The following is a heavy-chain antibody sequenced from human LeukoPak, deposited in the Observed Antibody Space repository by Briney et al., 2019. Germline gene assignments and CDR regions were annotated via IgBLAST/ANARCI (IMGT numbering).Heavy chain of an antibody. D-gene: IGHD2/OR15-2a*01. J-gene: IGHJ6*04. CDR1: GFTFSSYA. V-gene: IGHV3-23*01. CDR2: ISGSGGST. CDR3: AKGQRVIVPSTRIMDV. Sequence: GGSLRLSCAASGFTFSSYAMSWVRQAPGKGLEWVSAISGSGGSTYYADSVKGRFTISRDNSKNTLYLQMNSLRAEDTAVYYCAKGQRVIVPSTRIMDVWGKGTTVTVSS.